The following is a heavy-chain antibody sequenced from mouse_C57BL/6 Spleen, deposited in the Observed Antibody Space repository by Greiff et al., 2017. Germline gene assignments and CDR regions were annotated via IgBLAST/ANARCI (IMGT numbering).Heavy chain of an antibody. V-gene: IGHV1-80*01. CDR2: IYPGDGAT. CDR1: GYAFRSYS. D-gene: IGHD1-1*01. CDR3: ARPHYYGSSYWYFDV. J-gene: IGHJ1*03. Sequence: QVQLQQSGAELVKPGASVKISCKASGYAFRSYSMNWVKQRPGKGLEWIGQIYPGDGATNYNGKFKGKATLTADKSSSTAYMQLSSLTSEDSAVYFCARPHYYGSSYWYFDVWGTGTTVTVSS.